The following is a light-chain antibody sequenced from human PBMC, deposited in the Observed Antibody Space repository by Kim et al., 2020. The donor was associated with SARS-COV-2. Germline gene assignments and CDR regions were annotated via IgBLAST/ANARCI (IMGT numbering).Light chain of an antibody. CDR3: QVWDSSSDHNWV. CDR2: YDS. CDR1: NIGSKS. J-gene: IGLJ3*02. V-gene: IGLV3-21*04. Sequence: SYDLTQPPSVSVAPGKTARITCGGNNIGSKSVHWYQQKPGQAPVLVIYYDSDRPSGIPERFSGSNSGNTATLTITRVEAGDEADYYCQVWDSSSDHNWVF.